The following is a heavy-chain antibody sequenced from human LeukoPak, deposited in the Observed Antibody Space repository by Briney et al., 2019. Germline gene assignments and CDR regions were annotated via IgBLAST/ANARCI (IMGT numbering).Heavy chain of an antibody. V-gene: IGHV4-61*01. Sequence: SETQSLTCTVSGGSVSSGNHYWSWIRQPPGRGLEWIGYIYYTGDTTYNPSLKSRVTISIDTSKNRFSLKVTSVTATDTAIYYCARGKTWFAPWGQGTLVTISS. J-gene: IGHJ5*02. CDR1: GGSVSSGNHY. D-gene: IGHD4-23*01. CDR2: IYYTGDT. CDR3: ARGKTWFAP.